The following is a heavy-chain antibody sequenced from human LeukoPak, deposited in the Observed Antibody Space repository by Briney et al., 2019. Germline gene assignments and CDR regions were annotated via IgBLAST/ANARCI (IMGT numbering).Heavy chain of an antibody. CDR3: ARHTLVAASSFDY. J-gene: IGHJ4*02. CDR1: GGSMSTYY. V-gene: IGHV4-59*08. CDR2: IYYSGST. D-gene: IGHD2-15*01. Sequence: SETLSLTCTVSGGSMSTYYWSWIRQSPGKGLEWIGYIYYSGSTSYNPSLKSRLTISIDTSKTQFYLKLSSVTAADTAVYYCARHTLVAASSFDYWGQGTLVTVSS.